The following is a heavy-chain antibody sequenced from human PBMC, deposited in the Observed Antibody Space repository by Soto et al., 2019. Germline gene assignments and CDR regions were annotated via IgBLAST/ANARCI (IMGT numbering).Heavy chain of an antibody. CDR2: IKSDGSST. V-gene: IGHV3-74*01. Sequence: PVGSLRLSCAASGFTFSIYWMHWVRQAPGKGLVWVSRIKSDGSSTSYADSVKGRFTISRDNAKNTLYLQMNSLRVEDTAVYYCARSDWFDPWGQGTLVTVSS. CDR1: GFTFSIYW. J-gene: IGHJ5*02. CDR3: ARSDWFDP.